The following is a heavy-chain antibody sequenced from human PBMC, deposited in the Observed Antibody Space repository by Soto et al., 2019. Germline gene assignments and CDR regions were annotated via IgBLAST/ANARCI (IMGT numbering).Heavy chain of an antibody. Sequence: QVQLQESGPGLVKPSGTLSLTCTVSGGSITSNDWWSWVRQPPGKGPEWIAEIHHSGRTNYNPSLKSRVTISVDKSKSQFSLNLSSVTAADTAVYYCAGQVNTAYTYNYWGQGTLVTVSS. CDR3: AGQVNTAYTYNY. V-gene: IGHV4-4*02. CDR1: GGSITSNDW. D-gene: IGHD5-18*01. J-gene: IGHJ4*02. CDR2: IHHSGRT.